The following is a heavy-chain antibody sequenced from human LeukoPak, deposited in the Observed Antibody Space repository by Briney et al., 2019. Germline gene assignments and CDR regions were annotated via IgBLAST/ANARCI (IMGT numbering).Heavy chain of an antibody. CDR1: GFTFSSYA. J-gene: IGHJ4*02. V-gene: IGHV3-23*01. D-gene: IGHD3-22*01. CDR2: ISGSGGST. CDR3: AKEELYYYDSSGYFDY. Sequence: GGSLRLSCAASGFTFSSYAMSWVRQAPGKGLEWVSAISGSGGSTYYADSVKGRFTISRDTYKNTLYLQMNSLRGEDTAVYYCAKEELYYYDSSGYFDYWGQGNLVTVSS.